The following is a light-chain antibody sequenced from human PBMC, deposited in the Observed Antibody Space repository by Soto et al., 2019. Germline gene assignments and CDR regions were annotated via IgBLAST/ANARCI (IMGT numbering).Light chain of an antibody. CDR1: QNIRSR. CDR3: QRYNNWPLT. CDR2: DAS. V-gene: IGKV1-5*01. J-gene: IGKJ4*01. Sequence: DFQMTQSPSTLSASVGDRVTITCRASQNIRSRLAWFQQKPGKAPKLLIYDASSLESGVPQRFSGSGSGTEFTLTISSLQSEDFAIYYCQRYNNWPLTFGGGTKVDIK.